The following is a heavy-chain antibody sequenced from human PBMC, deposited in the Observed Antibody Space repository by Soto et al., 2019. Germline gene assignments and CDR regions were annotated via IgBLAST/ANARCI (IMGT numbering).Heavy chain of an antibody. CDR2: INTSGGNT. D-gene: IGHD4-4*01. CDR3: ANNYRYHDEDV. J-gene: IGHJ6*02. Sequence: EVQMLESGGGLVQPGGSLRLSCAASGFTFSSYAMSWVRQAPGKGLEWVSGINTSGGNTYYADSVRGRSTISSDNSKHTSYLQMNSLRAEDTAVYYGANNYRYHDEDVWGQGTTVTVSS. V-gene: IGHV3-23*01. CDR1: GFTFSSYA.